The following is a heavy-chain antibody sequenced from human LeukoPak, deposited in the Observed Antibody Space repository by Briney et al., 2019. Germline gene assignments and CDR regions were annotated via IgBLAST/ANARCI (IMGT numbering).Heavy chain of an antibody. D-gene: IGHD3-22*01. CDR2: FDPEDGET. J-gene: IGHJ4*02. Sequence: GASVKVSCKVSGYTLTELSMYWVRQAPGKGLEWMGGFDPEDGETIYAQKFQGRVTMTEDTSTDTAYMELSSLRSEDTAVYYCATGKNYYDSSGYVPPFDYWGQGTLVTVSS. V-gene: IGHV1-24*01. CDR3: ATGKNYYDSSGYVPPFDY. CDR1: GYTLTELS.